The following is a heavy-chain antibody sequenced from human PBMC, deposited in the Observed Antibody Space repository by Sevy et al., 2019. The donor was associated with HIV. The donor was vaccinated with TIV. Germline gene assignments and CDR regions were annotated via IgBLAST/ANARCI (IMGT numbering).Heavy chain of an antibody. CDR3: ARDASSGVFFDY. Sequence: SETLSLTCTVSGGSISSYYWSWIRQPPGKGLEWIGSIYYSGSTNYNPSLKSRVTISVDTSKNQFSLKLSSVTAADTAVYYCARDASSGVFFDYWGQGTLVTVSS. D-gene: IGHD3-22*01. CDR2: IYYSGST. J-gene: IGHJ4*02. V-gene: IGHV4-59*01. CDR1: GGSISSYY.